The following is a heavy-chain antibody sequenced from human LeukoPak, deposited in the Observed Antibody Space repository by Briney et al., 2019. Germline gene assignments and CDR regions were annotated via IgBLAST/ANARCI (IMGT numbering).Heavy chain of an antibody. V-gene: IGHV4-59*01. CDR3: ARETDFDY. CDR1: GGSISSYY. J-gene: IGHJ4*02. Sequence: PSETLPLTCTVSGGSISSYYWSWIRQPPRKGLEWIGYIYYSGSTNYNPSLKSRVTISVDTSKNQFSLKLSSVTAEDTAVYYCARETDFDYWGQGTLVTVSS. CDR2: IYYSGST.